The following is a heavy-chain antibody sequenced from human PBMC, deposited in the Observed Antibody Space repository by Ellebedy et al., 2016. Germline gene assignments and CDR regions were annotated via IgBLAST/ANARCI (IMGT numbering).Heavy chain of an antibody. CDR2: ISSSSSTI. Sequence: GESLKISXAASGFTFSSYSMNWVRQAPGKGLEWVSYISSSSSTIYYADSVKGRFTISRDNAKNSLYLQMNSLRAEDTAVYYCARVYYYDSSGYYYFDYWGQGTLVTVSS. J-gene: IGHJ4*02. CDR3: ARVYYYDSSGYYYFDY. D-gene: IGHD3-22*01. V-gene: IGHV3-48*04. CDR1: GFTFSSYS.